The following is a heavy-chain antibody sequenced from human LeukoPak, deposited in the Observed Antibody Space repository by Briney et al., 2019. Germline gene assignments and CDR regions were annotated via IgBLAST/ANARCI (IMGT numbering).Heavy chain of an antibody. CDR3: ARDTYSIAE. CDR1: GFTFSNYW. V-gene: IGHV3-74*01. Sequence: PGESLRLSCAASGFTFSNYWMHWVRQAPGKGLVWVSLIHSDGGTTNYADSVKGRFTISRDNAKNTLYLQMNSLRVEDTAVYYCARDTYSIAEWGQGTMVTVSS. CDR2: IHSDGGTT. J-gene: IGHJ4*02. D-gene: IGHD1-26*01.